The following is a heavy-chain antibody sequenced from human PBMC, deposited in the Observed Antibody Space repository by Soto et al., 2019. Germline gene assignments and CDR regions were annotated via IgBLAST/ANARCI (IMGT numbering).Heavy chain of an antibody. V-gene: IGHV3-53*05. CDR1: GFTVSTYN. Sequence: EVHLVESGGGLMQPGGSLRLSCAASGFTVSTYNMIWVRQAPVKGLEWVSVTYSGGSTQYADSVKGRFTVSRDNSKNTLFLHMSNLRAEDTAMYYCTIVRVADSALDHWGQGTLVTVSS. J-gene: IGHJ4*02. D-gene: IGHD3-10*02. CDR3: TIVRVADSALDH. CDR2: TYSGGST.